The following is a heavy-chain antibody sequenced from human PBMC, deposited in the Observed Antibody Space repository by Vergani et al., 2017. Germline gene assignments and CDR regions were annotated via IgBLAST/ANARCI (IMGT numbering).Heavy chain of an antibody. D-gene: IGHD2-2*02. V-gene: IGHV3-21*01. CDR1: GFTFSSYS. CDR2: ISSNSSYI. CDR3: SREHSRYCSSTSCYTRDY. J-gene: IGHJ4*02. Sequence: EVQLLESGGGLVKPGGSLRLSCAASGFTFSSYSMNWVRQAPGKGLEWVSSISSNSSYIYYADSVKGRFTISRDNAKNSLYLQMNSLRAEDTAVYYCSREHSRYCSSTSCYTRDYWGQGTLVTVSS.